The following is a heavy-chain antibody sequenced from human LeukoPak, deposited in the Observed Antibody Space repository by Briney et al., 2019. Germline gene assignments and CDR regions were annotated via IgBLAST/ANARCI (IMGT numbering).Heavy chain of an antibody. CDR3: ARYGGSGWVIDK. Sequence: SETLSLTCTVSGGSINSDYWTWIRQPPTKGLEWIGYIYSNGATSYNPSLKSRVTMSVDTSKKHFSLKMISVTAADTAVYYCARYGGSGWVIDKWGQGTLVTVSS. V-gene: IGHV4-59*08. D-gene: IGHD6-19*01. CDR2: IYSNGAT. CDR1: GGSINSDY. J-gene: IGHJ4*02.